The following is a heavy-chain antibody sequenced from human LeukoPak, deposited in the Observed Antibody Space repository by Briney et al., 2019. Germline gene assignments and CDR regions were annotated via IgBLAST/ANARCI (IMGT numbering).Heavy chain of an antibody. J-gene: IGHJ4*02. D-gene: IGHD6-19*01. V-gene: IGHV4-59*01. Sequence: SETLSLTCTVSGVSISSYYWSWIRQPPGKGLEWIGYIYYSGSTNYNPSLKSRVTISVDTSKNQFSLKLSSVTAADTAVYYCARAEAVAGTHPFDYWGQGTLVTVSS. CDR1: GVSISSYY. CDR3: ARAEAVAGTHPFDY. CDR2: IYYSGST.